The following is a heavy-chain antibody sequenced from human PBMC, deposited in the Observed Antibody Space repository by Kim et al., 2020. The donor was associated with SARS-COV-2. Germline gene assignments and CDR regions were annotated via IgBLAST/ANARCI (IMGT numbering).Heavy chain of an antibody. CDR3: ARAGLLWFGELLRSYYYYGMDV. D-gene: IGHD3-10*01. CDR1: GFTFSSYS. J-gene: IGHJ6*02. CDR2: ISSSSSYI. V-gene: IGHV3-21*04. Sequence: GGSLRLSCAASGFTFSSYSMNWVRQAPGKGLEWVSSISSSSSYIYYADSVKGRFTISRDNAKNSLYLQMNSLRAEDTAVYYCARAGLLWFGELLRSYYYYGMDVWGQGTTVTVSS.